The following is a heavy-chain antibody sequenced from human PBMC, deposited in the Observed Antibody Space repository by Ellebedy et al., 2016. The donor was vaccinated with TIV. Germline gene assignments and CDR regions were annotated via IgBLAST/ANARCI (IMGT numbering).Heavy chain of an antibody. Sequence: SETLSLXCTVSGGSISSSSRYWGWIRQPPGKGLEWIGSIYYSGRTYYNPSLKSRVIISVDTSKNQFSLRLSSVTAADTAVYYCARLAYSSSSRDQYYGMDVWGQGTTVTVSS. CDR1: GGSISSSSRY. J-gene: IGHJ6*02. D-gene: IGHD6-6*01. CDR3: ARLAYSSSSRDQYYGMDV. V-gene: IGHV4-39*01. CDR2: IYYSGRT.